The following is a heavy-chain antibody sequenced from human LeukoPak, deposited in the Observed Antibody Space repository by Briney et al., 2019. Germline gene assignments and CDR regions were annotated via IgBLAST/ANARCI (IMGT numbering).Heavy chain of an antibody. D-gene: IGHD3-22*01. CDR3: ARDIWFYDHSGYSDY. V-gene: IGHV3-30-3*01. J-gene: IGHJ4*02. Sequence: AGGSLRLSCVGSGFTFSSYAVHWVRQAPGKGLEWLALISFDGTNKFYADSVKGRFSISRDNSKNTLFLQMNSLRPEDTAVYYCARDIWFYDHSGYSDYWGQGTLVSVSS. CDR1: GFTFSSYA. CDR2: ISFDGTNK.